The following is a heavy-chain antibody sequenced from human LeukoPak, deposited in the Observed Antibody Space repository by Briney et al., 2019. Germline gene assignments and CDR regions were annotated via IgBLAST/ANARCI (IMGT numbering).Heavy chain of an antibody. Sequence: PSETLSLTCTVSGGSISSGSYYWRWIRQPAGTGLEWIGRIYTSGSTNYNPSLKSRVTISVDTSKNQFSLKLSSVTAADTAVYYCARDPAEWYMDVWGKGTTVTVSS. CDR1: GGSISSGSYY. CDR3: ARDPAEWYMDV. V-gene: IGHV4-61*02. J-gene: IGHJ6*03. CDR2: IYTSGST. D-gene: IGHD3-3*01.